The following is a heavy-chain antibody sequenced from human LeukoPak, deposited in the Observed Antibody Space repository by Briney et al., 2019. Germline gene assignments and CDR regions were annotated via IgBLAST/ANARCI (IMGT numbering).Heavy chain of an antibody. J-gene: IGHJ2*01. CDR2: IGPDGSEK. Sequence: QPGGSLRLSCAASGFIFSTYWVTWVRQAPGMGLEWVANIGPDGSEKFYVDSVKGRFTISRDNAKNSLYLQMNSLRAEDTAVYYCARVRTEWYIDLWGRGTLVTVST. CDR1: GFIFSTYW. D-gene: IGHD2-8*02. CDR3: ARVRTEWYIDL. V-gene: IGHV3-7*01.